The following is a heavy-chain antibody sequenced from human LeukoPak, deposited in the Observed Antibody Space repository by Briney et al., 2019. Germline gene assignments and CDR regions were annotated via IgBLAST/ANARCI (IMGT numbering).Heavy chain of an antibody. D-gene: IGHD1-1*01. V-gene: IGHV1-8*01. Sequence: GASVTVSCKASGYTFTSYDINWVRQAPGQGLEWMGWMNPNSGNTGYAQNFQGRVTMTSNTSISTAYMALSSLRSEDTAVYYCARGRYPYNWFDPWGQGTLVTVSS. CDR2: MNPNSGNT. CDR1: GYTFTSYD. CDR3: ARGRYPYNWFDP. J-gene: IGHJ5*02.